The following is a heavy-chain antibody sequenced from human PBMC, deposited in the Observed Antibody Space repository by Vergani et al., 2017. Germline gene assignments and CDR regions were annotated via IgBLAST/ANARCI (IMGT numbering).Heavy chain of an antibody. J-gene: IGHJ4*02. CDR3: ARDLAPTV. D-gene: IGHD4-17*01. V-gene: IGHV4-61*02. Sequence: QVQLQESGPGLVKPSQTLSLTCTVSGGSISSGSYYWSWIRQPAGKGLEWIGRIYTSGSTNYNPSLKSRVTISVDTSKNQFSLKLSSVTAADTAVYYCARDLAPTVWGQGTLVTVSS. CDR1: GGSISSGSYY. CDR2: IYTSGST.